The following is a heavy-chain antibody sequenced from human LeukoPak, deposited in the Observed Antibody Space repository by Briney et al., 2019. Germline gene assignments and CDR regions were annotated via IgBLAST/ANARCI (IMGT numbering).Heavy chain of an antibody. D-gene: IGHD1-1*01. V-gene: IGHV1-46*01. CDR1: GYTFTSYY. Sequence: GASVKVSCKASGYTFTSYYMHWVRQAPGQGLEWMGIINPSGGSTSYAQKFQGRVTIIADKSTSTAYMELRSLRSEDTAVYYCARDALPFHWHEGNYYMDVWGKGTTVTVSS. CDR2: INPSGGST. J-gene: IGHJ6*03. CDR3: ARDALPFHWHEGNYYMDV.